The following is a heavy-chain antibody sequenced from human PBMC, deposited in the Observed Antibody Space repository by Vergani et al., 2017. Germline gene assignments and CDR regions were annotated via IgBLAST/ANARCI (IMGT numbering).Heavy chain of an antibody. CDR3: ARCPAYYDCWSGYYTYYYYMDV. V-gene: IGHV3-7*01. J-gene: IGHJ6*03. CDR1: GFTFSSYW. Sequence: EVQLVESGGGLVQPGGSLRLSCAASGFTFSSYWMSWVRQAPGKGLEWVANIKQDGSEKYYVDSVKGRFTISRDNAKNSLYLQMNSLRAEDTAVYYCARCPAYYDCWSGYYTYYYYMDVWGKGTTVTVSS. CDR2: IKQDGSEK. D-gene: IGHD3-3*01.